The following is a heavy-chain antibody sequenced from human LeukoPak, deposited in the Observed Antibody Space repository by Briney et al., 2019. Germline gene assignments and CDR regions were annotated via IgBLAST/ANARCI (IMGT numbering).Heavy chain of an antibody. CDR2: VSESGTNT. V-gene: IGHV3-23*01. CDR3: ARAPSGSSRGHYRDY. Sequence: GGSLRLSCEASGFSFSSYAMSWVRQAPGKGLEWGSSVSESGTNTYYADSVKGRFTISRDNSKNTLFLQMNSLRAEDTAVYYCARAPSGSSRGHYRDYWGQGTLVTVSS. CDR1: GFSFSSYA. D-gene: IGHD3-22*01. J-gene: IGHJ4*02.